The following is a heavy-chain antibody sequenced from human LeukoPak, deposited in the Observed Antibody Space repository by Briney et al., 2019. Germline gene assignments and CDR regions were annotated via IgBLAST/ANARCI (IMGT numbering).Heavy chain of an antibody. CDR3: ARVPYCSSTSCYENFDY. J-gene: IGHJ4*02. CDR2: IWYDGSNK. CDR1: GFTFSSYG. V-gene: IGHV3-33*01. Sequence: GGSLRLSCAASGFTFSSYGMHWVRQAPGKGLEWVAVIWYDGSNKYYADSVKGRFTISRDNSKNTLYLQMNSLRAEDTAVYYRARVPYCSSTSCYENFDYWGQGTLVTVSS. D-gene: IGHD2-2*01.